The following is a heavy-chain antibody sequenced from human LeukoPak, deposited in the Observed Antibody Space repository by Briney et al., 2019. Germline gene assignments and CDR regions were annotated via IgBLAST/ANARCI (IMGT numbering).Heavy chain of an antibody. V-gene: IGHV4-39*07. Sequence: SETLSLTCTVSGGSISSSSYYWGWIRQPPGKGLEWIGSIYYSGSTYYNPSLKSRVTISVDTSKNQFSLKLSSVTAADTAVYYCAREWIAARPSWFDPWGQGTLVTVSS. CDR3: AREWIAARPSWFDP. J-gene: IGHJ5*02. D-gene: IGHD6-6*01. CDR2: IYYSGST. CDR1: GGSISSSSYY.